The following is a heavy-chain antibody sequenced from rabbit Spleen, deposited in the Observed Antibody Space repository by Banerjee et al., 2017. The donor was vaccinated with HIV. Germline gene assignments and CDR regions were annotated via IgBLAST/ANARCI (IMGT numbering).Heavy chain of an antibody. CDR1: GFSFSSTDY. J-gene: IGHJ3*01. CDR3: ARGPAYIYYAYGL. CDR2: IWTGTSAGP. V-gene: IGHV1S45*01. Sequence: QQQLEESGGGLVKPGGTLTLTCKASGFSFSSTDYMCWVRQAPGKGLEWIACIWTGTSAGPYYATWAKGRFTGSKTSSTTVTLQMTSLTAADTATYFCARGPAYIYYAYGLWGQGTLVTVS. D-gene: IGHD6-1*01.